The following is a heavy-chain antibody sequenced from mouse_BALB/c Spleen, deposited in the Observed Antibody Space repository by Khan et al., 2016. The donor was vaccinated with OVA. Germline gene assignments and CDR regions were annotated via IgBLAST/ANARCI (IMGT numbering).Heavy chain of an antibody. V-gene: IGHV5-6-5*01. CDR1: GFTFSNYA. CDR3: ARDYWFAY. J-gene: IGHJ3*01. Sequence: EVEPVESGGGLVKPGGSLKLSCAASGFTFSNYAMSWVRQSPEKRLEWVASFSSGDSTYYPDSVKGRFTISRDNARNILYLQMSSLRSEDTAMYYCARDYWFAYWGQGTLVTVSA. CDR2: FSSGDST.